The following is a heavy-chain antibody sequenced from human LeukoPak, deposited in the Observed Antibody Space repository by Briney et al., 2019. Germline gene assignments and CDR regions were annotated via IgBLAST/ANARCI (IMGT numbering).Heavy chain of an antibody. Sequence: SETLSLTCTVSGGSISSGGYYWSWIRQPPGKGLEWIGYIYYSGSTNYNPSLKSRVTISVDTSKNQFSLKLSSVTAADTAVYYCARAEMATIFDYWGQGTLVTVSS. CDR2: IYYSGST. CDR1: GGSISSGGYY. J-gene: IGHJ4*02. CDR3: ARAEMATIFDY. D-gene: IGHD5-24*01. V-gene: IGHV4-61*08.